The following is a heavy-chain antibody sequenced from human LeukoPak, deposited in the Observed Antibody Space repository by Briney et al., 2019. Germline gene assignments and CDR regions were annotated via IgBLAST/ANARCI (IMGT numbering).Heavy chain of an antibody. CDR1: GGSISSHY. V-gene: IGHV4-59*11. CDR3: ARVAAHCSSTSCYTGYYYYYYMDV. D-gene: IGHD2-2*02. CDR2: IYYSGST. Sequence: SETLSLTCTVSGGSISSHYWSWIRQPPGKGLDWIGYIYYSGSTNYNPSLKSRVTISVDTSKNQFSLKLSSVTAADTAVYYCARVAAHCSSTSCYTGYYYYYYMDVWGKGTTVTVSS. J-gene: IGHJ6*03.